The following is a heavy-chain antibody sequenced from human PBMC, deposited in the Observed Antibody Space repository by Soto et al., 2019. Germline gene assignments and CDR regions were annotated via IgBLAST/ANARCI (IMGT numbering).Heavy chain of an antibody. CDR3: ARDKITGLFDY. CDR2: INHSGST. J-gene: IGHJ4*02. D-gene: IGHD2-8*02. V-gene: IGHV4-34*01. Sequence: PSETLSLTCAVYGGSFSGCYWTWIRQPPGTGLEWIGEINHSGSTNYNPSLKSRVTISVDTSKNQFSLKLTSVTAADTAVYYCARDKITGLFDYWGQGTPVTVSS. CDR1: GGSFSGCY.